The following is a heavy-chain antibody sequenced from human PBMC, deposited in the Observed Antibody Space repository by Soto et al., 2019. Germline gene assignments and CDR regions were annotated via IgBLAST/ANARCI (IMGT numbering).Heavy chain of an antibody. CDR1: GYTFTSYA. CDR2: INAGNGNT. CDR3: ARTWELTYYYYYGMDV. D-gene: IGHD1-7*01. Sequence: QVQLVQSGAEVKKPGASVKVSCKASGYTFTSYAMHWVRQAPGQRLEWMGWINAGNGNTKYSQKFQGRVTITRDTSASTAYMELSSLRSEDKAVYYCARTWELTYYYYYGMDVWGQGTTVTVSS. V-gene: IGHV1-3*01. J-gene: IGHJ6*02.